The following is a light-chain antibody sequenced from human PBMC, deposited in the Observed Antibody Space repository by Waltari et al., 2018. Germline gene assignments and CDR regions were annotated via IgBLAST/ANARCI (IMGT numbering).Light chain of an antibody. V-gene: IGLV2-14*03. CDR2: DVS. CDR1: SSDIGGYHY. J-gene: IGLJ2*01. CDR3: TSYTSTNTVI. Sequence: QSVLTQPASVSGSPGQSITISCTGTSSDIGGYHYVSWYQPHPGKAPRLMIYDVSRWPSGVSHRFSGSKSGNTASLTISGLQAEDEAHYYCTSYTSTNTVIFGGGTKVTVL.